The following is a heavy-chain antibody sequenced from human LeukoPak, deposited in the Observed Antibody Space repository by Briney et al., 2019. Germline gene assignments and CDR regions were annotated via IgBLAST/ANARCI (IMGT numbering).Heavy chain of an antibody. CDR1: GFNFNDAW. D-gene: IGHD4-23*01. CDR2: IKSKIVGGTV. Sequence: GKSLRLPCAASGFNFNDAWMSWVRQSPGKGLEWVGRIKSKIVGGTVDYAAPVKGRFIISRDDSEDTLYLQMDSLKTEDTAVYYCATERDYGGKSLVGSWGQGALVTVSS. CDR3: ATERDYGGKSLVGS. V-gene: IGHV3-15*01. J-gene: IGHJ5*02.